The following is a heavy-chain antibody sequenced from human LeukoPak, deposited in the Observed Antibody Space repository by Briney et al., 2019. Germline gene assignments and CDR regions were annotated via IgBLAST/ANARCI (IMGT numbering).Heavy chain of an antibody. J-gene: IGHJ4*02. CDR1: GFIVSSNY. CDR2: IYSGGST. V-gene: IGHV3-53*01. Sequence: GRSLRLSCAASGFIVSSNYMSWVRQAPGKGLEWVSVIYSGGSTYYADSAKGRFTISRENSKNTLYLQMNSLRAEDTALYYCVTSPTKGYWGQGTLVTVSS. CDR3: VTSPTKGY. D-gene: IGHD2/OR15-2a*01.